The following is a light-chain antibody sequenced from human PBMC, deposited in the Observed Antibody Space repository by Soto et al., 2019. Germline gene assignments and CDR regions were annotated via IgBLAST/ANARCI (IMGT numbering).Light chain of an antibody. V-gene: IGLV2-11*01. J-gene: IGLJ3*02. Sequence: QPVLTQPRSVSGSPGQSVTISCTGTSSDVGGYNYVSWYQQHPGKAPKLMIYDVSKRPSGVPDRFSGSKSGNTASLTISGLQAEDEADYYCCSYAGSYTFLWVFGGGTKLTVL. CDR3: CSYAGSYTFLWV. CDR2: DVS. CDR1: SSDVGGYNY.